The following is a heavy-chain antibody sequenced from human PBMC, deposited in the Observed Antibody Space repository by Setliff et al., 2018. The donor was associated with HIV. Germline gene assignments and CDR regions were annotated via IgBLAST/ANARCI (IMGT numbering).Heavy chain of an antibody. D-gene: IGHD1-26*01. Sequence: SETLSLTCAVSGYSISSGYYWGWIRQPPGKGLEWIGSIYHSGSTSYNPSLKSRVTISLDTSKNQFSLRLSSVTTADTAVYYCARQYADPESGILDAFDIWGQGTMVTVSS. CDR3: ARQYADPESGILDAFDI. CDR1: GYSISSGYY. J-gene: IGHJ3*02. CDR2: IYHSGST. V-gene: IGHV4-38-2*01.